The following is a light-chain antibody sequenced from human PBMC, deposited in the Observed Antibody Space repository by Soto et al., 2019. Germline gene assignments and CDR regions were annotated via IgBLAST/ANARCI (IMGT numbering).Light chain of an antibody. Sequence: QSVLTQPPSASGTPGRRVTISCSGSSSNIGGYTVNWYQQFPGTAPKLLIYSNNQRPPGVPDRFSGSKSGTSASLAISGLQSEDEADYYCAAWDDSLNAYVFGTGTKVTVL. CDR2: SNN. CDR1: SSNIGGYT. V-gene: IGLV1-44*01. J-gene: IGLJ1*01. CDR3: AAWDDSLNAYV.